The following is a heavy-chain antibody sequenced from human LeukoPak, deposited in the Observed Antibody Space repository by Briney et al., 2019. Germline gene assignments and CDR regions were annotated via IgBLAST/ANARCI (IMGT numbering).Heavy chain of an antibody. CDR3: AKDGGTHFDH. V-gene: IGHV3-48*01. CDR1: GFPFSGYT. J-gene: IGHJ4*02. D-gene: IGHD1-26*01. Sequence: PGGSLRLSCVVSGFPFSGYTMNWVRQAPGKGLEWVSYISSSGTTISYAQSVKGRFTITRDNAQNSLTLHMNTLRADDTAVYYCAKDGGTHFDHWGQGTLVTVSS. CDR2: ISSSGTTI.